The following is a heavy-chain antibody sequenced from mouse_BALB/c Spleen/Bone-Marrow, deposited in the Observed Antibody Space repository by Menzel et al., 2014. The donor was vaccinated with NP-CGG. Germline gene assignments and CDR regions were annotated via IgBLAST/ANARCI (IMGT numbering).Heavy chain of an antibody. CDR1: GYTFSSYW. D-gene: IGHD2-3*01. J-gene: IGHJ2*01. CDR2: ILPGSGST. CDR3: ARGLFDGPRDYFDY. V-gene: IGHV1-9*01. Sequence: QVQLKESGAELMKPGASVKISCKATGYTFSSYWIEWVKQRPGHGLEWIGEILPGSGSTNYNEKFKGKATFTADTSSNTAYMQLSSLTSEDSAVYYCARGLFDGPRDYFDYWGQGTTLTVSS.